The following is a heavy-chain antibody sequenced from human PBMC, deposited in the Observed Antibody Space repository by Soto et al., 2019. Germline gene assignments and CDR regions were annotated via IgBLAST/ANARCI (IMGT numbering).Heavy chain of an antibody. Sequence: QVQLVQSGAEGNKPGASVKVSCKVSGYTLTELSMHWVRQAPGKGLEWMGGFDPADGETIYAQKFQGRVTMTEETSTDTAYMELSSLRSEDTAVYYCATAGIVRRPTVANWFDPWGQGTLVTVSS. CDR3: ATAGIVRRPTVANWFDP. V-gene: IGHV1-24*01. D-gene: IGHD1-26*01. CDR1: GYTLTELS. CDR2: FDPADGET. J-gene: IGHJ5*02.